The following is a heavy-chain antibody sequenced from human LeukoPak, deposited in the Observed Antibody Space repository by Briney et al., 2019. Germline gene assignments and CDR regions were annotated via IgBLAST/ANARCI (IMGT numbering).Heavy chain of an antibody. Sequence: KPSETLSLTCIVSGGSISSYYWSWIRQPPGKGLEWIGYIYYSGSTNYNPSLKSRVTISVDTSKNQFSLKLSSVTAADTAVYYCARRLYYDSYFYYWGQGTLVTVRS. CDR3: ARRLYYDSYFYY. CDR1: GGSISSYY. CDR2: IYYSGST. V-gene: IGHV4-59*01. J-gene: IGHJ4*02. D-gene: IGHD3-22*01.